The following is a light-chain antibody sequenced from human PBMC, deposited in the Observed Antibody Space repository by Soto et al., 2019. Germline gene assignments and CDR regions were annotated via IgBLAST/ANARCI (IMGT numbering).Light chain of an antibody. Sequence: DIQMTQSPSTLSASVGDRVTITCRASQSISSWLAWYQQKPGKAPKLLIYDASSLESGVPSRFSGSGSGTEFTLTISSLQPHDFATYYCQQYNSYSYWTFGQGTKVEIK. CDR2: DAS. J-gene: IGKJ1*01. CDR3: QQYNSYSYWT. CDR1: QSISSW. V-gene: IGKV1-5*01.